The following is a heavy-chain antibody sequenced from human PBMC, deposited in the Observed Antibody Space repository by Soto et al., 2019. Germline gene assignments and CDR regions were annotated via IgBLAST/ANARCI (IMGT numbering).Heavy chain of an antibody. Sequence: QLQLQESGPGLVKPSETLSLTCTVSGGSISSSSYYWGWIRQPPGKGLEWIGSIYYSGSTYYNPSLKSRVTISVDTSKNQFSLKLSSVTAADTAVYYCARITGDSYGVNGLWGRGTLVTVSS. CDR1: GGSISSSSYY. J-gene: IGHJ2*01. CDR2: IYYSGST. CDR3: ARITGDSYGVNGL. V-gene: IGHV4-39*01. D-gene: IGHD4-17*01.